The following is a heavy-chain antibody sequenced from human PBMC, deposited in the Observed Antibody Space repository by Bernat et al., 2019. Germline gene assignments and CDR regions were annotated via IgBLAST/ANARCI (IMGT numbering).Heavy chain of an antibody. CDR3: AKSHGGWGWYYFDY. Sequence: EVQLLESGGGLVQPGGSLRLSCAASGFTFSSYAMSWVRQAPGKGLEWVPAISGSGGSTYYADSVKGRFTSTRDNSKNTLYLQMNRLRAEDTAVYYCAKSHGGWGWYYFDYWGQGTLVTVSS. CDR2: ISGSGGST. D-gene: IGHD4-23*01. J-gene: IGHJ4*02. CDR1: GFTFSSYA. V-gene: IGHV3-23*01.